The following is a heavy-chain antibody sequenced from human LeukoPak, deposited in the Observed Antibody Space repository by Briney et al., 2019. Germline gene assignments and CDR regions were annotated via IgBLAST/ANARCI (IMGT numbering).Heavy chain of an antibody. CDR1: GFTVSSNY. CDR2: IYSGGST. J-gene: IGHJ6*02. CDR3: ARDRRYYYGSGSYYTPYGMDV. Sequence: GGSLRLSCAASGFTVSSNYMSWVRQAPGKGLEWVSVIYSGGSTYYADSVKGRFTISRDNSKNTLYLQMNSLRAEDTAVYYCARDRRYYYGSGSYYTPYGMDVWGQGTTVTVSS. D-gene: IGHD3-10*01. V-gene: IGHV3-53*01.